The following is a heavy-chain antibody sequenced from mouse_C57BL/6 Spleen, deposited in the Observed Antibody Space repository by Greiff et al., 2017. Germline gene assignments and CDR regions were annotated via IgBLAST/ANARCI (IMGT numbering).Heavy chain of an antibody. Sequence: EVQLQQSGPELVKPGASVKISCKASGYTFTDYYMNWVKQSHGKSLEWIGDINPNNGGTSYNQKFKGKATLTVDRSSSTAYMELRSLTSEDSAVYYCASSPGREGAWFAYWGQGTLVTVSA. J-gene: IGHJ3*01. D-gene: IGHD4-1*01. V-gene: IGHV1-26*01. CDR2: INPNNGGT. CDR1: GYTFTDYY. CDR3: ASSPGREGAWFAY.